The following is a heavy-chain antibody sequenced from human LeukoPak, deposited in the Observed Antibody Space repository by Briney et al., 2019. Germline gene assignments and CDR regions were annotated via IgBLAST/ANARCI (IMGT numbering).Heavy chain of an antibody. CDR1: GYSFTDYF. V-gene: IGHV1-69-2*01. Sequence: GASVKVSCKASGYSFTDYFMHWVQQVPGKGLEWMGRVDPEDGETIYGEKFQGRVTITADTSTDTAYMELSSLRSEDTAVYYCTTAGKFYYGSGSPSWFDPWGQGTLVTVSS. CDR2: VDPEDGET. D-gene: IGHD3-10*01. J-gene: IGHJ5*02. CDR3: TTAGKFYYGSGSPSWFDP.